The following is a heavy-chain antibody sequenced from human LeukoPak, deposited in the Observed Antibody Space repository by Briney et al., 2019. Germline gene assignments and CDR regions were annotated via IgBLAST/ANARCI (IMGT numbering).Heavy chain of an antibody. D-gene: IGHD2-2*01. V-gene: IGHV4-30-4*08. J-gene: IGHJ3*02. CDR3: ARAGVGDIVVEPAAMIDAFDI. CDR2: IYYSGST. Sequence: PSETLSLTCTVSGGSISSGDYYWSWIRQPPGKGLEWIGYIYYSGSTFYNPSLKSRLSISLDTSRNHFSLKLSSVTAADTAVYYCARAGVGDIVVEPAAMIDAFDIWGQGTMVTVSS. CDR1: GGSISSGDYY.